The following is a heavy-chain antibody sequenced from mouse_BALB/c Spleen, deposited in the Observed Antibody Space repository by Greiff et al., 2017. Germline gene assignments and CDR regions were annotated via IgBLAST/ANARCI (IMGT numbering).Heavy chain of an antibody. CDR1: GFNIKDYY. J-gene: IGHJ4*01. Sequence: VPLQQSGAELVRSGASVKLSCTASGFNIKDYYMHWVKQRPEQGLEWIGWIDPENGDTEYAPKFQGKATMTADTSSNTAYLQLSSLTSEDTAVYYCNGGDYWGQGTSVTVSS. CDR3: NGGDY. V-gene: IGHV14-4*02. CDR2: IDPENGDT.